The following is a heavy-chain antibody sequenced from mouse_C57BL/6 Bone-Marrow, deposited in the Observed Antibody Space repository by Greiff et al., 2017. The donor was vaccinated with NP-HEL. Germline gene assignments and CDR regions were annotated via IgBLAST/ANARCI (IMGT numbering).Heavy chain of an antibody. CDR1: GYAFSSSW. Sequence: VQLQQSGPELVKPGASVKISCKASGYAFSSSWMNWVKQRPGKGLEWIGRIYPGDGDTNYNQKFKGKATLTVDTSSSTAYMQLSSLTSEDSAVYYCARLLNFDYWGQGTTLTVSS. CDR2: IYPGDGDT. J-gene: IGHJ2*01. D-gene: IGHD2-12*01. CDR3: ARLLNFDY. V-gene: IGHV1-82*01.